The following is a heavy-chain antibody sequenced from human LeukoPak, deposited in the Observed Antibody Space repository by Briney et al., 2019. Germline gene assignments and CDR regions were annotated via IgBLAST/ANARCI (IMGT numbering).Heavy chain of an antibody. J-gene: IGHJ5*02. CDR2: ISYDGIDI. V-gene: IGHV3-30*18. Sequence: GGSLRLSCRASGFTFSNYAINWVRQAPGKGLEWVAAISYDGIDIAYADSVRGRFTISRDNSRSTLYLQMSSLRAEDSALYYCAKHLFHYRKYNSDYGVLDTWGQGTLVTVSS. CDR1: GFTFSNYA. D-gene: IGHD4-11*01. CDR3: AKHLFHYRKYNSDYGVLDT.